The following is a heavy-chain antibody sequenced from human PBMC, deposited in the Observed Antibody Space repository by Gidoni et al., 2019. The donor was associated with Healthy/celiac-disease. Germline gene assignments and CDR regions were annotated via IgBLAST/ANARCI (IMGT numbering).Heavy chain of an antibody. Sequence: QVQLQQWGAGLLKPSETLSLTCAVYGGSFSGYYWSWIRQPPGKGLEWIGEINHSGSTNYNPSLKSRVTISVDTSKNQFSLKLSSVTAADTAVYYCARKDVVPAANGLFDYWGQGTLVTVSS. CDR2: INHSGST. CDR3: ARKDVVPAANGLFDY. D-gene: IGHD2-2*01. J-gene: IGHJ4*02. V-gene: IGHV4-34*01. CDR1: GGSFSGYY.